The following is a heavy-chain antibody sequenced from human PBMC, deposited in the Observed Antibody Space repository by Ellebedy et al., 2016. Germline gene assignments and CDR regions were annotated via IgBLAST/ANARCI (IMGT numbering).Heavy chain of an antibody. V-gene: IGHV3-66*01. CDR3: AKSKYGSGWYGVDY. CDR2: IYSGGST. D-gene: IGHD6-13*01. J-gene: IGHJ4*02. Sequence: GGSLRLSCAASGFTVSSNYMSWVRQAPGKGLEWVSLIYSGGSTYYADSVKGRFTISRDNSKNTLYLQMNSLRAEDTAVYYCAKSKYGSGWYGVDYWGQGTQVTVSS. CDR1: GFTVSSNY.